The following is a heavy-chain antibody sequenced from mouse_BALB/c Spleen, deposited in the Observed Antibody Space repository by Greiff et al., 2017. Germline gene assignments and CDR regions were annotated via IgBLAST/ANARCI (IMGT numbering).Heavy chain of an antibody. Sequence: VQLQQSGPELVKPGASVKMSCKASGYTFTSYVMHWVKQKPGQGLEWIGYINPYNDGTKYNEKFKGKATLTSDKSSSTAYMELSSLTSEDSAVYYCASYYYGSSSYGMDYWGQGTSVTVAS. CDR2: INPYNDGT. D-gene: IGHD1-1*01. J-gene: IGHJ4*01. V-gene: IGHV1-14*01. CDR1: GYTFTSYV. CDR3: ASYYYGSSSYGMDY.